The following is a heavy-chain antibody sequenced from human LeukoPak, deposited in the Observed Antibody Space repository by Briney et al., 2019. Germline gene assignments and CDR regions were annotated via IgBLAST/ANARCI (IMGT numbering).Heavy chain of an antibody. D-gene: IGHD3-10*01. CDR2: MNPNSGNT. V-gene: IGHV1-8*01. Sequence: ASVKVSCKASGYTFTSYDINWVRQTTGQGLEWMGWMNPNSGNTGYAQKFQGRVTMTRNTSISTAYMELSSLRSEDTAVYYCARGPYYYGSGKENWFDPRGQGTLVTVSS. CDR1: GYTFTSYD. CDR3: ARGPYYYGSGKENWFDP. J-gene: IGHJ5*02.